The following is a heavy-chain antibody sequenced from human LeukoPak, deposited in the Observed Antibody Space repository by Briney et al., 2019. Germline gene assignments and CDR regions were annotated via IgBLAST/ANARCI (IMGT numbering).Heavy chain of an antibody. D-gene: IGHD3-16*01. Sequence: PSETLSLTCTVSGGSISSSSYYWGWIRQPPGKGLEWIGYIYYSGSTYYNPSLKSRVTISVDTSKNQFSLKLSSVTAADTAVYYCASAHGYTNWFDPWGQGTLVTVSS. CDR3: ASAHGYTNWFDP. CDR2: IYYSGST. CDR1: GGSISSSSYY. V-gene: IGHV4-31*03. J-gene: IGHJ5*02.